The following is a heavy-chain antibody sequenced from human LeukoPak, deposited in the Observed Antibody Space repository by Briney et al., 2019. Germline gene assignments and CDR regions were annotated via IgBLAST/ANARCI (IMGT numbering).Heavy chain of an antibody. CDR3: AKVRAKRGDTEFDY. V-gene: IGHV3-23*01. CDR2: ISGSGGST. Sequence: GGSLRLSCAASGFTFSSYAMSLVRQAPGKGLEWVSAISGSGGSTYYADSVKGRFTISRDNSKNTLYLQMNSLRAEDTAVYYCAKVRAKRGDTEFDYWGQGTLVTVSS. J-gene: IGHJ4*02. D-gene: IGHD5-18*01. CDR1: GFTFSSYA.